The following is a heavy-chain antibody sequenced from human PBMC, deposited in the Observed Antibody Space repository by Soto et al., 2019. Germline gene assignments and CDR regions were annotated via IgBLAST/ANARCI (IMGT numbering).Heavy chain of an antibody. CDR1: GFIFSSQA. V-gene: IGHV3-23*01. CDR3: AKLTGTMFY. J-gene: IGHJ4*02. Sequence: LRLSCSASGFIFSSQAMIWVRQAPGKGLEWVSAISGNGYNTWYADSVKGRFTISRDNSKNTLYLQMNSLRAEDTAVYYCAKLTGTMFYWGQGTLVTVSS. CDR2: ISGNGYNT. D-gene: IGHD1-7*01.